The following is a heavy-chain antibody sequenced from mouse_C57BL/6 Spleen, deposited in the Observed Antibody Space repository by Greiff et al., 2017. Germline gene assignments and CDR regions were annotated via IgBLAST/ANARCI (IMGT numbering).Heavy chain of an antibody. Sequence: EVQRVESEGGLVQPGSSMKLSCTASGFTFSDYYMAWVRQVPEKGLEWVANINYDGSSTYYLDSLKSRFIISRYNAKNILYLQMSSLKSEDTATYYCARESNYYGSSLFDYWGQGTTLTVSS. CDR1: GFTFSDYY. CDR3: ARESNYYGSSLFDY. CDR2: INYDGSST. J-gene: IGHJ2*01. D-gene: IGHD1-1*01. V-gene: IGHV5-16*01.